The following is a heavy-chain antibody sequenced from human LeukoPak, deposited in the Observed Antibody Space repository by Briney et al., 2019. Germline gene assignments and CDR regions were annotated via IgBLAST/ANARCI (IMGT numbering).Heavy chain of an antibody. CDR2: ITGSGDYT. V-gene: IGHV3-23*01. Sequence: GGSLRLSCAASGFSFGSHPMNWVRQAPGKGLEWVSGITGSGDYTYYIDSVQGRFTISRDNSKNMLFLQMNSVRAEDTTVYYCARGVMAARLYYFDYWGRGILVTVSS. J-gene: IGHJ4*02. D-gene: IGHD2-21*01. CDR1: GFSFGSHP. CDR3: ARGVMAARLYYFDY.